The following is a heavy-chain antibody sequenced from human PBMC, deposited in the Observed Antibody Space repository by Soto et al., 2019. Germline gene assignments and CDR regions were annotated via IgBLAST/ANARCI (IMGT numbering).Heavy chain of an antibody. J-gene: IGHJ3*02. CDR3: ARLHKTFWSGYQPPHAFDI. Sequence: TSETLSLTCTVSGGSIRSSSYCWIWNRQPPGKGLEWIGYIYYSGSTNYNPSLKSRVTISVDTSKNQFSLKLSSVTAADTAVYYCARLHKTFWSGYQPPHAFDIWGQGTMVTVSS. CDR1: GGSIRSSSYC. V-gene: IGHV4-61*05. D-gene: IGHD3-3*01. CDR2: IYYSGST.